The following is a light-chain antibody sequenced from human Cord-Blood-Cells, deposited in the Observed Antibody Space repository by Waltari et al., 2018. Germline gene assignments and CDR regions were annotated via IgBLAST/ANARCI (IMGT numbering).Light chain of an antibody. CDR2: DVS. CDR1: SSDVGGYNY. V-gene: IGLV2-14*01. J-gene: IGLJ3*02. CDR3: SSYTSSSTWV. Sequence: QSALTQPASVSGSPGQSITISCTGPSSDVGGYNYLSWYQQHPGKAPKLMIYDVSKRPSGVSNRFSGSKSGNTASLTISGLQAEDEADYYCSSYTSSSTWVFGGGTKLTVL.